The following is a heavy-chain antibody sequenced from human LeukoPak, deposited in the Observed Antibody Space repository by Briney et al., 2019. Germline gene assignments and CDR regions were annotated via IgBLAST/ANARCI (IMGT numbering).Heavy chain of an antibody. V-gene: IGHV3-30-3*01. CDR3: ASRSVAGTLSYFDY. J-gene: IGHJ4*02. Sequence: GRSLGLFCAASGFTFSSYAMHWVRQAPGKGLEWVAVISYDGSNKYYADSVKGRFTISRDNSKNTLYLQMNSLRAEDTAVYYCASRSVAGTLSYFDYWGQGTLVTVSS. CDR2: ISYDGSNK. CDR1: GFTFSSYA. D-gene: IGHD6-19*01.